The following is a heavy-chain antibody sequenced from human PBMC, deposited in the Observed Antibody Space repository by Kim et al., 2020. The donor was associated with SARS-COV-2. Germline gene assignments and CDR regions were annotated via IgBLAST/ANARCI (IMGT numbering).Heavy chain of an antibody. Sequence: SETLSLTCTVSGGSISSYYWSWIRQPPGKGLEWIGYIYYSGSTNYNPSLKSRVTISVDTSKNQFSLKLSSVTAADTAVYYCAGVDLRQGIQDYWGQGTLVTVAS. CDR3: AGVDLRQGIQDY. CDR1: GGSISSYY. J-gene: IGHJ4*02. V-gene: IGHV4-59*13. CDR2: IYYSGST.